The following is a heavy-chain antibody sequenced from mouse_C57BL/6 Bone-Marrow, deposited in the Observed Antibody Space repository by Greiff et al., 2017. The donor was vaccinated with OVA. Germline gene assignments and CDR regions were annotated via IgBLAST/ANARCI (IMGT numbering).Heavy chain of an antibody. V-gene: IGHV3-8*01. J-gene: IGHJ1*03. CDR3: ASGYGSSYWYFDV. D-gene: IGHD1-1*01. Sequence: EVQLQQSGPGLAKPSQTLSLTCSVTGYSITSDYWNWIRKFPGNKLEYMGYISYSGSTYYNPSLKSRISITRDTSKNQYYLQLNSVTTEDTATYYCASGYGSSYWYFDVGGTGTTVTVSS. CDR1: GYSITSDY. CDR2: ISYSGST.